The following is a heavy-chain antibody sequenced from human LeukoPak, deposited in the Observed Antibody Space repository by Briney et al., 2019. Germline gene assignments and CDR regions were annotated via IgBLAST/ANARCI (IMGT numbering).Heavy chain of an antibody. Sequence: SETLSLTCTVSGGSIRSYYWSWIRQPPGKGLEWIGYIYYSGSTNYNPSLKSRVAISVDTSKNQFSLRLSSVTAADTAVYYCAAQYDILTGYYYWGQGTLVTVSS. D-gene: IGHD3-9*01. CDR3: AAQYDILTGYYY. CDR2: IYYSGST. CDR1: GGSIRSYY. J-gene: IGHJ4*02. V-gene: IGHV4-59*08.